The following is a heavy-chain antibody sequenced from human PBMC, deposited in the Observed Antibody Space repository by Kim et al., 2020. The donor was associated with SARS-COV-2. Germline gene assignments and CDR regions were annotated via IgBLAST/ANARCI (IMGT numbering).Heavy chain of an antibody. J-gene: IGHJ4*02. V-gene: IGHV4-34*01. CDR1: GGSFSGYY. D-gene: IGHD3-10*01. CDR3: ARISTLWFGEQRFDY. Sequence: SETLSLTCAVYGGSFSGYYWSWIRQPPGKGLEWIGEINHSGSTNYNPSLKSRVTISVDTSKNQFSLKLSSVTAADTAVYYCARISTLWFGEQRFDYWGQG. CDR2: INHSGST.